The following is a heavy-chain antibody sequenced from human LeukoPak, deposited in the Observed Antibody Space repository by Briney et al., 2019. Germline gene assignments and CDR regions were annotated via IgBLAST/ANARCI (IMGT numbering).Heavy chain of an antibody. CDR3: AREAGGYYYDSSGPYYFDY. CDR1: GYTFTMYG. J-gene: IGHJ4*02. V-gene: IGHV1-69*13. CDR2: IIPIFGTA. Sequence: SVKVSCKASGYTFTMYGITWVRQAPGQGLEWMGGIIPIFGTANYAQKFQGRVTVTADESTSTAYMELSSLRSEDTAVYYCAREAGGYYYDSSGPYYFDYWGQGTLVAVSS. D-gene: IGHD3-22*01.